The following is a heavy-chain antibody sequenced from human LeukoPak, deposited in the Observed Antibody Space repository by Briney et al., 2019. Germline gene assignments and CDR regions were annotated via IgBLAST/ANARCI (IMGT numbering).Heavy chain of an antibody. Sequence: GGSLRLSCEASGFTFSSYWMHWVRQAPGKGLEWVSFISGSSTYIYYADSVKGRFTISRDNAKNSLYLQMNSLRAEDTAVYYCARGAGGYYAYWGQGTLVTVSS. CDR1: GFTFSSYW. V-gene: IGHV3-21*01. CDR3: ARGAGGYYAY. J-gene: IGHJ4*02. CDR2: ISGSSTYI. D-gene: IGHD3-22*01.